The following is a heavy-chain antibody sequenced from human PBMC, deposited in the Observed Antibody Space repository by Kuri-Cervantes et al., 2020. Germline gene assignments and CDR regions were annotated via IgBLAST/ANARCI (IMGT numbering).Heavy chain of an antibody. CDR2: ISYDGSNK. Sequence: GGSLRLSCAASGFTFSSYGMHWVRQAPGKGLEWVAVISYDGSNKYYADSVKGRFTISRDNSKNTLYLQMNSLRAEDTAVYYCAKDGSGSYSRGKYYYYYGMDVWGQGTTVTVSS. CDR3: AKDGSGSYSRGKYYYYYGMDV. V-gene: IGHV3-30*18. J-gene: IGHJ6*02. D-gene: IGHD3-10*01. CDR1: GFTFSSYG.